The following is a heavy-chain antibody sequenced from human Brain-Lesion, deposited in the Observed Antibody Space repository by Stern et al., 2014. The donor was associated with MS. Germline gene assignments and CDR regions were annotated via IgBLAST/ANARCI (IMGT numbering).Heavy chain of an antibody. CDR2: LYYSGNT. Sequence: VQLVQSGPGLVKPSETLSLTCTVAGGSVSSTSYAWAWIRQPPGKGLEWIGTLYYSGNTYYSPSLQSRLTISLDTSTNQFSLQLRSVTAADTAVYYCAGEEDIRYCSGGSCTGNWFDPWGQGTLVTVSS. CDR3: AGEEDIRYCSGGSCTGNWFDP. D-gene: IGHD2-15*01. CDR1: GGSVSSTSYA. J-gene: IGHJ5*02. V-gene: IGHV4-39*01.